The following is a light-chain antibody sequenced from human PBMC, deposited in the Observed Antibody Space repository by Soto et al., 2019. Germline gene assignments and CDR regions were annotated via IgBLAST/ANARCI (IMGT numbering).Light chain of an antibody. Sequence: QSALTQPASVSGSPGQSITISCTGTSSEVGGYNFVSWYQQHPGKVPKLMIYDVSNRPSGVSNRFSGSKSGNTASLTISGLQAEDEADYYCSSYTSSSVVFGGGTQLTVL. CDR2: DVS. CDR1: SSEVGGYNF. V-gene: IGLV2-14*01. CDR3: SSYTSSSVV. J-gene: IGLJ2*01.